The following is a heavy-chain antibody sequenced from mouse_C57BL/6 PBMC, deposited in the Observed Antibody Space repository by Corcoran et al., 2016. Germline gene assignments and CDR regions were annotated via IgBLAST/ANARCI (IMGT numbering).Heavy chain of an antibody. Sequence: EVQLQQSGPELVKPGASVKISCKASGYTFTDYYMNWVKQSHGKSLEWIGDINPNNGGTSYNQKFKGKATLTVDKSSSTAYMELRSLTSEDSAVYYCARDTTRMDYWGQGTSVTVSS. CDR2: INPNNGGT. J-gene: IGHJ4*01. V-gene: IGHV1-26*01. CDR3: ARDTTRMDY. D-gene: IGHD1-1*01. CDR1: GYTFTDYY.